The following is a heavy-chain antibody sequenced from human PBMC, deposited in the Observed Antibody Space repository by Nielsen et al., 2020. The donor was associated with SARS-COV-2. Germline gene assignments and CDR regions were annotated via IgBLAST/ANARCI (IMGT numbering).Heavy chain of an antibody. D-gene: IGHD4-11*01. Sequence: SVKVSCKASGDTLSSHGLFWVQQAPGQGLEWIGAIIRLSGANYAQKFQGRVTITADGSTSTAYMELSSLRSEDTAVYYCARGSQGQQLNYYMDVWGKGTTVTVSS. CDR2: IIRLSGA. CDR1: GDTLSSHG. J-gene: IGHJ6*03. CDR3: ARGSQGQQLNYYMDV. V-gene: IGHV1-69*13.